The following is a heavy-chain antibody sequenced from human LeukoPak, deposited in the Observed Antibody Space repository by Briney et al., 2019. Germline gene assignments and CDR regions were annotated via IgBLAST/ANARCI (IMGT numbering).Heavy chain of an antibody. CDR2: IRSKANSYAT. CDR3: TSVTTWFGY. J-gene: IGHJ4*02. CDR1: GFTFSGSA. D-gene: IGHD4-11*01. Sequence: GGSLRLSCAASGFTFSGSAMHWVRQASGKGLEWVGRIRSKANSYATAYAASVKGRFTISRDDSKNTAYLQMNSLKTEDTAVYYCTSVTTWFGYWGQGTLVTVSS. V-gene: IGHV3-73*01.